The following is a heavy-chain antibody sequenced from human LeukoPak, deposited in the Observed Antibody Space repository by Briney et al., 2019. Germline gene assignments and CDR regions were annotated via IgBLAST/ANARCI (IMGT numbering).Heavy chain of an antibody. J-gene: IGHJ4*02. D-gene: IGHD6-19*01. CDR2: IGSSGTTI. Sequence: GGSLRLSCAVSGFTFSIHEMNWVRQAPGKGLEWVSNIGSSGTTIYYADSVKGRFSISRDNAKNSLYLQMNSLRADDTAVYYCALLAVASDFDYWGQGALVTVSS. V-gene: IGHV3-48*03. CDR3: ALLAVASDFDY. CDR1: GFTFSIHE.